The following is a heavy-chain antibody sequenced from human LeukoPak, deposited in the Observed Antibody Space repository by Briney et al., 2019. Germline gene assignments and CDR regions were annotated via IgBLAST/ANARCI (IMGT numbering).Heavy chain of an antibody. CDR2: IYTSGST. CDR1: GGSISSSSYY. CDR3: ARGEGPVTDFWSGYYPKVEYYFDY. J-gene: IGHJ4*02. V-gene: IGHV4-61*02. D-gene: IGHD3-3*01. Sequence: SETLSLTCTVSGGSISSSSYYWGWIRQPAGKGLEWIGRIYTSGSTNYNPSLKSRVTMSVDTSKNQFSLKLSSVTAADTAVYYCARGEGPVTDFWSGYYPKVEYYFDYWGQGTLVTVSS.